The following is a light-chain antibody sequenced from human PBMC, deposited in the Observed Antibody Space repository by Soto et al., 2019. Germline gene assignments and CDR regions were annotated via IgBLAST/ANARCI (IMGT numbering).Light chain of an antibody. CDR2: DTF. Sequence: EVVLTQSPATLSMSPGERVTLSCRASQSVSTFVAWYQHKPGQAPRPVIYDTFKRAPGVPDRFSGGGFGADFSLTLRSLEAEDFAVYYCQQRARWPMPFGQGTRLELK. V-gene: IGKV3-11*01. CDR3: QQRARWPMP. J-gene: IGKJ5*01. CDR1: QSVSTF.